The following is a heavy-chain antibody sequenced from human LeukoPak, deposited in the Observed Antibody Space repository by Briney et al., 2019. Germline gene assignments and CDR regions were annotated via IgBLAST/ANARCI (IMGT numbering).Heavy chain of an antibody. Sequence: GGSLRLSCAASGFTFSSYAMSWVRQAPGKGLEWVSAISGSGSSTYYADSVKGRFTISRDNSKNTLSLQMNSLRAEDTAVYYCAGRYYDILTGGREGFDYWGQGTLVTVSS. D-gene: IGHD3-9*01. CDR2: ISGSGSST. CDR3: AGRYYDILTGGREGFDY. J-gene: IGHJ4*02. CDR1: GFTFSSYA. V-gene: IGHV3-23*01.